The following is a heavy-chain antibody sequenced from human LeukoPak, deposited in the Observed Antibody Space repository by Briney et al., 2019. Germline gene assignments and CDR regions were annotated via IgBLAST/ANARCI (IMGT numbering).Heavy chain of an antibody. V-gene: IGHV3-21*01. Sequence: GGSLRLSCAASGFTFSSYSMNWVRQAPGKGLEWVSSISSSSSYIYYADSVKGRFTISRDNAKNSLYLQMNSLRAEDTAVYYCARDGGGVHEYYDSSGSQVCWGQGTLVTVSS. CDR2: ISSSSSYI. CDR1: GFTFSSYS. J-gene: IGHJ4*02. D-gene: IGHD3-22*01. CDR3: ARDGGGVHEYYDSSGSQVC.